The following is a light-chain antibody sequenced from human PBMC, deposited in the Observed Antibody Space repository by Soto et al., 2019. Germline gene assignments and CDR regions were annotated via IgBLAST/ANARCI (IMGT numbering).Light chain of an antibody. V-gene: IGLV1-44*01. Sequence: QSVLTQPPSASGTPWQRVAISCSGSSSNIGDNTVNWYQQLPGTAPKLLIYSNNQRPSGVPDRFSGSKSGTSASLAISGLQSEDEADYYCAAWDDSLNGVVFGGGTQLTVL. CDR3: AAWDDSLNGVV. CDR1: SSNIGDNT. CDR2: SNN. J-gene: IGLJ2*01.